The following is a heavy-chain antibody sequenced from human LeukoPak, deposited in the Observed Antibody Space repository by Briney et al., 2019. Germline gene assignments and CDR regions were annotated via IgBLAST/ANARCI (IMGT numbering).Heavy chain of an antibody. V-gene: IGHV3-21*04. J-gene: IGHJ4*02. CDR2: ITTSSSYM. D-gene: IGHD1-26*01. CDR1: GFTFSAYN. CDR3: ARAGSYSYFDY. Sequence: GGSLRLSCAAYGFTFSAYNMNWIRRTPGKGLEWVSSITTSSSYMFYADSMRGRFTISRDNAENSLYLQMNSLRAEDTAVYYCARAGSYSYFDYWGQGTLVTVSS.